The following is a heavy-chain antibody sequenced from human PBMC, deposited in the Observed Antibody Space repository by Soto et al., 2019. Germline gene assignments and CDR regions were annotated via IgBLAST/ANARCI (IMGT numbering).Heavy chain of an antibody. CDR2: ISGSGGST. CDR1: GFTFSSYA. D-gene: IGHD3-10*01. J-gene: IGHJ6*02. CDR3: AKGVVRGVIGFGRDYYYGMDV. Sequence: GGSLRLSCAASGFTFSSYAMSWVRQAPGKGLEWVSAISGSGGSTYYADSVKGRFTISRDNSKNTLYLQMNILRAEDTAVYYCAKGVVRGVIGFGRDYYYGMDVWGQGTTVTVSS. V-gene: IGHV3-23*01.